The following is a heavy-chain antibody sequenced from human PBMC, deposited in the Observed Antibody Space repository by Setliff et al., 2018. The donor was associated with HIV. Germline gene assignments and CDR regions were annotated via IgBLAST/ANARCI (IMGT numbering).Heavy chain of an antibody. Sequence: ENLSLTCTVSGDSISSYSWNWIRQPPGRGLEWIGYVYASGETNYNPSLKSRVTMSTDTSRNQFFLNLNYATAADTAVYFCARRVLQDSTITSSNWFDSWGQGTLVTVSS. CDR1: GDSISSYS. CDR3: ARRVLQDSTITSSNWFDS. J-gene: IGHJ5*01. CDR2: VYASGET. V-gene: IGHV4-4*09. D-gene: IGHD2-2*01.